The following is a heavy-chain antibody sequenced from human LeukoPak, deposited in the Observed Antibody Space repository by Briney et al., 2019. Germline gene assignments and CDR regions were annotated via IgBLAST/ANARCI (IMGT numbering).Heavy chain of an antibody. D-gene: IGHD6-19*01. J-gene: IGHJ4*02. V-gene: IGHV3-74*01. CDR1: GFTFSSYW. Sequence: GGSLRLSCAASGFTFSSYWMHWVRHAPGKGLVWVSRINSDGSSTSYADSVKGRFTISRDNAKNTLYLQMNSLRAEDTAVYYCASHSSGWYTPFDYWGQGTLVTVSS. CDR3: ASHSSGWYTPFDY. CDR2: INSDGSST.